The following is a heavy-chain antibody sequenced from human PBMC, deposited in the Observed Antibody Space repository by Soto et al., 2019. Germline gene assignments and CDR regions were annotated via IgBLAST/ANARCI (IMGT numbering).Heavy chain of an antibody. V-gene: IGHV4-30-2*01. J-gene: IGHJ2*01. CDR2: IYHSGST. D-gene: IGHD3-10*01. CDR3: ARVTLSMVRGVTSDGYFDL. Sequence: QLQLQESGSGLVKPSQTLSLTCAVSGGSISSGGYSWSWIRQPPGKGLEWIGYIYHSGSTYYNPSLKSRVTISVDRSKNQFSLKLSSVTAADTAVYYCARVTLSMVRGVTSDGYFDLWGRGTLVTVSS. CDR1: GGSISSGGYS.